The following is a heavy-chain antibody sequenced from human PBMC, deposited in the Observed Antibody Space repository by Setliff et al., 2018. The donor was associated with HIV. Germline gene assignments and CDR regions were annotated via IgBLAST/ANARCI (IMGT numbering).Heavy chain of an antibody. J-gene: IGHJ4*03. V-gene: IGHV3-23*01. D-gene: IGHD3-22*01. Sequence: PGGSLRLSCAASGFTFSSYAMSWVRQAPGKGLEWVSTIGTSAGRSYYADSVKGRFTISRDNSENTLYLQMNSLRAEDTAVYYCAKQARYYYDSSGYYFDYWGQGTTVTVSS. CDR3: AKQARYYYDSSGYYFDY. CDR1: GFTFSSYA. CDR2: IGTSAGRS.